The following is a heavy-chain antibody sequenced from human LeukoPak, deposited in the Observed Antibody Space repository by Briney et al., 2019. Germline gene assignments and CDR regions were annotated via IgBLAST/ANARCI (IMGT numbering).Heavy chain of an antibody. J-gene: IGHJ5*02. D-gene: IGHD3-10*01. V-gene: IGHV3-53*05. CDR3: ARGHVGSSGKWFGT. CDR1: GFTVSSNY. Sequence: GGSLRLSCAASGFTVSSNYMSWVRQAPGKGLEWVSVIYSGGSTYYADSVKGRFTISRDNSKNTLYLQMNSLRAEDTAVYYCARGHVGSSGKWFGTWGQGALVTVS. CDR2: IYSGGST.